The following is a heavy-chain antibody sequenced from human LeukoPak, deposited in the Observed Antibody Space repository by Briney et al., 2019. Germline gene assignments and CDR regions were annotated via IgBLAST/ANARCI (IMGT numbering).Heavy chain of an antibody. CDR3: ARVGSEIAVAGTFDY. D-gene: IGHD6-19*01. CDR2: ISSNGGST. V-gene: IGHV3-64*01. Sequence: GGSLRLSCAASGFTFSGYAMHWVRQAPGKGLEYVSAISSNGGSTYYANSVMGRFTISRDNSKNTLYLQMGSLRAEDMAVYYCARVGSEIAVAGTFDYWGQGTLVTVSS. J-gene: IGHJ4*02. CDR1: GFTFSGYA.